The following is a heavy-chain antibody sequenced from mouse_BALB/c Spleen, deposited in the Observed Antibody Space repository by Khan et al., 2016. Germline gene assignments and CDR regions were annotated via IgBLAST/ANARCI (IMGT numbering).Heavy chain of an antibody. Sequence: QVQLKESGPGLVAPSQSLSITCTVPGFSLTNSGVHWIRQPPGKGLEWLGVIWPGGSTDYNSAPMSRLSITKDNSQNQVFLKMISLQTDDTAMYXYARDDQDYDAWFASWGQGTLVIVSA. J-gene: IGHJ3*01. CDR3: ARDDQDYDAWFAS. V-gene: IGHV2-9*02. CDR1: GFSLTNSG. CDR2: IWPGGST. D-gene: IGHD2-4*01.